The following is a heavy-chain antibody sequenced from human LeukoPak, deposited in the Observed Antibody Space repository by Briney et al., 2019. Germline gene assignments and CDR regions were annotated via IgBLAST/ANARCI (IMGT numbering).Heavy chain of an antibody. CDR2: INPNSGAT. J-gene: IGHJ4*02. CDR1: GYTFIDYY. V-gene: IGHV1-2*02. Sequence: ASVKVSCKSSGYTFIDYYIHWVRQAPGQGLEWMGWINPNSGATTYAQKFQGRVSMTRDTSINTAYMDLTNLRSDDTAIFYCARVKKLMPEFEFWGQGTLVTVSS. D-gene: IGHD2-2*01. CDR3: ARVKKLMPEFEF.